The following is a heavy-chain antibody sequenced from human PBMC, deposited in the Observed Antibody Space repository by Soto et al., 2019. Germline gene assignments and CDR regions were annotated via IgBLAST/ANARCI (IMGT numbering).Heavy chain of an antibody. V-gene: IGHV1-69*08. Sequence: QVQLVQSGAEVKKPGSSVKVSCKASGGTFSSYTISWVRQAPGQGLEWMGRIIPILGIANYAQKFQGRVTITADKATSTAYMELSSLRSEDTAVYYCARDGVVRGVTFDIWGQGTMVTVSS. CDR3: ARDGVVRGVTFDI. CDR1: GGTFSSYT. CDR2: IIPILGIA. D-gene: IGHD3-10*01. J-gene: IGHJ3*02.